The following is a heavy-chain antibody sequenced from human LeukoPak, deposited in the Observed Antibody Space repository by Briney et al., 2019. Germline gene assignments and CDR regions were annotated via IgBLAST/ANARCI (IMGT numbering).Heavy chain of an antibody. V-gene: IGHV4-61*02. CDR3: ARAQRTIDAFDI. J-gene: IGHJ3*02. CDR1: GGSISSGSYY. Sequence: SQTLSLTCTVSGGSISSGSYYWSWIRQPAGKGLEWIGRIYTSGSTNYNPSLKSRVTISVDTSKNQFSLKLSSVTAADTAVYYCARAQRTIDAFDIWGRGTMVTVSS. CDR2: IYTSGST.